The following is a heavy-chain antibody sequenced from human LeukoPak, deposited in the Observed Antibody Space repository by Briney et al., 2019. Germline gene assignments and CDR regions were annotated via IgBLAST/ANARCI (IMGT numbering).Heavy chain of an antibody. Sequence: ASVKVSCKASGYTFTGYYMHWVRQAPGQGLEWMGWINPSSGGTNYAQTFQGRVTMTRDTSISTAYMELSRLTSDDTAVYYCARSPTVTYVGVWGRGTLVTVSS. V-gene: IGHV1-2*02. D-gene: IGHD4-17*01. J-gene: IGHJ4*02. CDR1: GYTFTGYY. CDR2: INPSSGGT. CDR3: ARSPTVTYVGV.